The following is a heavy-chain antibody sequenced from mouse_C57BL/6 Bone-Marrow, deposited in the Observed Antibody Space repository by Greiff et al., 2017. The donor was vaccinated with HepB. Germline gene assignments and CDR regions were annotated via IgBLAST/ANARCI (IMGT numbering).Heavy chain of an antibody. CDR1: GFTFSSYA. Sequence: EVQGVESGGGLVKPGGSLKLSCAASGFTFSSYAMSWVRQTPEKRLEWVATISDGGSYTYYPDNVKGRFTISRDNAKNNLYLQMSQLKSEDKAMYDCARDRRERGRFAYWYVDGWGTGTTVTVAS. V-gene: IGHV5-4*01. CDR2: ISDGGSYT. CDR3: ARDRRERGRFAYWYVDG. J-gene: IGHJ1*03.